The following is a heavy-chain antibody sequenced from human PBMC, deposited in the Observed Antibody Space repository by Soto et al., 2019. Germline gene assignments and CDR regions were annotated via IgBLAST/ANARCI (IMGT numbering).Heavy chain of an antibody. J-gene: IGHJ6*02. CDR3: ARQYYYGSFFDYYGMDV. D-gene: IGHD3-10*01. Sequence: PGGSLRLSCAASGITFSNTGMHWVRQAPGKGLEWVALIWYDGSYKYYADSVKGRFTISRDISKNTLYLQMSSLRAEDTAVYYCARQYYYGSFFDYYGMDVWGQGTTVTVSS. CDR1: GITFSNTG. V-gene: IGHV3-33*01. CDR2: IWYDGSYK.